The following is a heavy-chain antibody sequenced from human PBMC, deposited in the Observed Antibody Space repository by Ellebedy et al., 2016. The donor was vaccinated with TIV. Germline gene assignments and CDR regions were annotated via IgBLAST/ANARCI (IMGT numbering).Heavy chain of an antibody. CDR2: IYSGGST. V-gene: IGHV3-66*01. J-gene: IGHJ4*02. CDR3: ARGGRVVGPTTNFAF. D-gene: IGHD1-26*01. Sequence: GESLKISCAASGLTVSSNYMSWVRQAPGKGLEWVSVIYSGGSTYYADSVKGRFTISRDNSKNTLYLQMNSLRAEDTAVYYCARGGRVVGPTTNFAFWGQGTLVTVSS. CDR1: GLTVSSNY.